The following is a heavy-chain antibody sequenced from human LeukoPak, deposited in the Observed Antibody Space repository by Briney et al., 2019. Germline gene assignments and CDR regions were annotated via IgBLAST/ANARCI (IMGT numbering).Heavy chain of an antibody. CDR3: ARERDSWFDP. J-gene: IGHJ5*02. CDR1: GGSISSYY. Sequence: PSETLSLTCTVSGGSISSYYWSWIRQPPGKGLEWIGYIYHSGSTYYNPSLKSRVTISVETSKNQFSLKLSSVTAADTAVYYCARERDSWFDPWGQGTLVTVSS. CDR2: IYHSGST. V-gene: IGHV4-30-4*08.